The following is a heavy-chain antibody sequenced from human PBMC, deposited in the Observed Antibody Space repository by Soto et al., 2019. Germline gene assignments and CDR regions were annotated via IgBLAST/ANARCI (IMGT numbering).Heavy chain of an antibody. J-gene: IGHJ4*02. D-gene: IGHD6-19*01. CDR1: GFTFSSYA. V-gene: IGHV3-23*01. CDR2: ISGSGDKT. CDR3: AREKSSSGWFDY. Sequence: PGGSLGLSCAASGFTFSSYAMSWVRQAPGKGLEWVSAISGSGDKTYYPDSVKGRFTISRDNSKNTLYLQMNSLRAEDTAIYYCAREKSSSGWFDYWGQGTLVTVSS.